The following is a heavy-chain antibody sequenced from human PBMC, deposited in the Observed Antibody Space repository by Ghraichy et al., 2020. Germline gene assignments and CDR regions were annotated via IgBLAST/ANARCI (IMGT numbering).Heavy chain of an antibody. CDR1: GGSISSGDYY. D-gene: IGHD4-17*01. J-gene: IGHJ4*02. CDR2: IYYSGST. V-gene: IGHV4-30-4*01. CDR3: ARGDYGDYGGATNPPDY. Sequence: SETLSLTCTVSGGSISSGDYYWSWIRQPPGKGLEWIGYIYYSGSTYYNPSLKSRVTISVDTSKNQFSLKLSSVTAADTAVYYCARGDYGDYGGATNPPDYWGQGTLVTVSS.